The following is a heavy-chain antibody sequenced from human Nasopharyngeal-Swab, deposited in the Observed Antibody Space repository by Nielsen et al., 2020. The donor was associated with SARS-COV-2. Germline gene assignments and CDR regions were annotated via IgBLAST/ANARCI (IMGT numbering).Heavy chain of an antibody. Sequence: GESLKLSCAASGFTFSSYAMSWVRQAPGKGLEWVSAISGSGGSTYYADSVKGRFTISRDNSKNTLYLQMNSLRAEDTAVYYCANYDSSGYLIDYWGQGTLVTVSS. CDR1: GFTFSSYA. CDR2: ISGSGGST. J-gene: IGHJ4*02. V-gene: IGHV3-23*01. CDR3: ANYDSSGYLIDY. D-gene: IGHD3-22*01.